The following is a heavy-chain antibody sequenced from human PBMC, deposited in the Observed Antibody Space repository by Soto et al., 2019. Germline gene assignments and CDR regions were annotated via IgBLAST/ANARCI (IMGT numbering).Heavy chain of an antibody. CDR1: GFTFSSYA. J-gene: IGHJ4*02. CDR2: ISSTGGTT. Sequence: EVQLLESGGGLVQPGGSLRLSCAASGFTFSSYAMSWVRQAPGKGLEWLSGISSTGGTTYYADSVKDRFTISRDNSKTTLYLQMSSIRAEDTAVYYCAKDPSGAYCSGGSCSYWGQGTLVTVSS. V-gene: IGHV3-23*01. D-gene: IGHD2-15*01. CDR3: AKDPSGAYCSGGSCSY.